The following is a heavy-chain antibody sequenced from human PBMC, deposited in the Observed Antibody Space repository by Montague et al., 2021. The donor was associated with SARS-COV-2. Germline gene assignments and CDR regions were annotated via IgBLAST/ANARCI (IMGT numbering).Heavy chain of an antibody. V-gene: IGHV3-33*01. CDR3: ARGLAVAWREYFQH. D-gene: IGHD6-19*01. Sequence: SLRLSCAASGFTFSSHGMHWVRQAPGKGLEWVAVIWYDGSNKYYADSVKGRFTISRDNSKNTLYLQMNSLRAEDTAVYYCARGLAVAWREYFQHWGQGTLVTVSS. J-gene: IGHJ1*01. CDR2: IWYDGSNK. CDR1: GFTFSSHG.